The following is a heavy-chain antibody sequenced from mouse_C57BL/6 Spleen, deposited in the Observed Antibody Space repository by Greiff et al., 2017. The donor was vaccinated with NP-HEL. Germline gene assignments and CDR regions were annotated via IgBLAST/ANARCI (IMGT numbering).Heavy chain of an antibody. Sequence: QVQLQQSGAELVKPGASVKISCKASGYAFSSYWMNWVKQRPGKGLEWIGQIYPGDGDTNYNGQFKGKATLTADKSSSTAYMQLSRLTSEDSAVYFCARCVGGKLPFDYWGQGTTLTVSS. V-gene: IGHV1-80*01. D-gene: IGHD2-1*01. CDR3: ARCVGGKLPFDY. CDR2: IYPGDGDT. J-gene: IGHJ2*01. CDR1: GYAFSSYW.